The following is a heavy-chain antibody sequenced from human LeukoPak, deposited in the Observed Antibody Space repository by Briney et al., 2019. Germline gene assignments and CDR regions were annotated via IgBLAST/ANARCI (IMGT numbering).Heavy chain of an antibody. Sequence: SETLSLTCTVSGGSINSYYWSWIRQPPGKGLEWIGHMYYSGGTNYNPSLKNRVTISVDTSKNQFSLKLSSVTAADTAVYYCTRRCKDAYTLYCFDYWGQGTLVTVSS. CDR1: GGSINSYY. J-gene: IGHJ4*02. D-gene: IGHD5-24*01. V-gene: IGHV4-59*01. CDR2: MYYSGGT. CDR3: TRRCKDAYTLYCFDY.